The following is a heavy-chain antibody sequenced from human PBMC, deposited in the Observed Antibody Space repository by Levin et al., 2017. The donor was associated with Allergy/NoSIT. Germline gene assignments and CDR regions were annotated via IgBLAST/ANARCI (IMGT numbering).Heavy chain of an antibody. Sequence: GESLKISCAASGFTFSSYSMNWVRQAPGKGLEWVSYISSSSSTIYYADSVKGRFTISRDNAKNSLYLQMNSLRDEDTAVYYCARATTSGNYYFDYWGQGTLVTVSS. CDR1: GFTFSSYS. J-gene: IGHJ4*02. CDR3: ARATTSGNYYFDY. D-gene: IGHD4-23*01. V-gene: IGHV3-48*02. CDR2: ISSSSSTI.